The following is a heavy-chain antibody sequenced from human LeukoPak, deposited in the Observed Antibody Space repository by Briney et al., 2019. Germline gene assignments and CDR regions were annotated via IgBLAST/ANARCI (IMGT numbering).Heavy chain of an antibody. CDR1: GGSISSYY. D-gene: IGHD6-19*01. CDR2: IYYSGST. Sequence: SETLSLTCTVSGGSISSYYWSWIRQPPGKGLEWIGYIYYSGSTNYNPSLKSRDTISVDTSKNQFSLKLSSVTAADTAVYYCARDMGPGYSSGWYSIDYWGQGTLVTVSS. CDR3: ARDMGPGYSSGWYSIDY. V-gene: IGHV4-59*01. J-gene: IGHJ4*02.